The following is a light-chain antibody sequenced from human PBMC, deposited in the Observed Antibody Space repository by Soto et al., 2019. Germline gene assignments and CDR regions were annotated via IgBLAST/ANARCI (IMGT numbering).Light chain of an antibody. J-gene: IGKJ1*01. V-gene: IGKV1-5*03. Sequence: DIQMTQSPSTLSESVGDRVTITCRASQTISSWLAWYQAKPGKAPKLLIYKASNLGSGVPSRFSGSGSGTEFTLTISSMQPDDFATYYCQQYNTYWTFGQGTTVEIK. CDR1: QTISSW. CDR2: KAS. CDR3: QQYNTYWT.